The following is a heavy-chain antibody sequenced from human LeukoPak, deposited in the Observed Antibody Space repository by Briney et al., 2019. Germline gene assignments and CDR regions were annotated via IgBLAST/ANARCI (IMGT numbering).Heavy chain of an antibody. Sequence: GGSLRLSCAASAFTFTTYAMTWVRQAPGKGREWVASISGGGDITYYTDSVKGRFTISRDNSKNTLYLQMNSLRAEDTAVYYCAKTFQWYYMDVWGKGTTVTISS. D-gene: IGHD2-8*01. CDR3: AKTFQWYYMDV. J-gene: IGHJ6*03. CDR1: AFTFTTYA. CDR2: ISGGGDIT. V-gene: IGHV3-23*01.